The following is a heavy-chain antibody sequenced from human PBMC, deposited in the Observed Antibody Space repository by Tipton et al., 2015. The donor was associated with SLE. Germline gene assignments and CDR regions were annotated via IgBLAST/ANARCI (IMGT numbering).Heavy chain of an antibody. CDR3: ARDRGWGGYVDAFDI. J-gene: IGHJ3*02. Sequence: SLRLSCAASGFTFSSYWMSWVRQAPGKGLEWVANIKQDGSEKYYVDSVKGRFTISRDNAKNSLYLQMNSLRAEDTAVYYCARDRGWGGYVDAFDIWGQGTMVTVSS. CDR2: IKQDGSEK. CDR1: GFTFSSYW. V-gene: IGHV3-7*01. D-gene: IGHD5-12*01.